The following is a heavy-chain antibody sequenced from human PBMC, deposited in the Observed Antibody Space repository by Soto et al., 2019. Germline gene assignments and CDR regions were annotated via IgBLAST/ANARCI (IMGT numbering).Heavy chain of an antibody. Sequence: PGGSLRLSCAASGFTVSSNYMSWVRQAPGKGLEWVSVIYSGGYTYYADSVKGRFTISRDNSKNTLYLQMNSLRAEDTAVYYCAKTDYGSGSYGAFDFWGQGTMVTVSS. CDR1: GFTVSSNY. J-gene: IGHJ3*01. CDR3: AKTDYGSGSYGAFDF. CDR2: IYSGGYT. V-gene: IGHV3-66*01. D-gene: IGHD3-10*01.